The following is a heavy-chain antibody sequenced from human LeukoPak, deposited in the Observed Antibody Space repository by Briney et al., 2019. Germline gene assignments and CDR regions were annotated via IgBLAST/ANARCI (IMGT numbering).Heavy chain of an antibody. CDR1: GFTFSSYA. CDR3: ARARVYTWYFDL. V-gene: IGHV3-30*04. Sequence: PGRSLRLSCAASGFTFSSYAMHWVRQAPGKGLEWVAVISYDGSNKYYADSVKGRFTISRDNSKNMLYLQMNSLRAEDTAVYYCARARVYTWYFDLWGRGTLVTVSS. CDR2: ISYDGSNK. J-gene: IGHJ2*01. D-gene: IGHD5/OR15-5a*01.